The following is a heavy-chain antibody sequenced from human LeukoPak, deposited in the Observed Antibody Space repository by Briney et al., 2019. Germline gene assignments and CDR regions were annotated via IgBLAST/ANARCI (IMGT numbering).Heavy chain of an antibody. CDR3: AIFLYSGSYYNY. D-gene: IGHD1-26*01. J-gene: IGHJ4*02. V-gene: IGHV3-7*01. CDR2: IKQDGSEK. Sequence: GGSLRLSCAASGFTSSSYWMSWVRQAPGEGLEWVANIKQDGSEKYYVDSVKGRFTISRDNAKNSLYLQMNSLRAEDTAVYYCAIFLYSGSYYNYWGQGTLVTVSS. CDR1: GFTSSSYW.